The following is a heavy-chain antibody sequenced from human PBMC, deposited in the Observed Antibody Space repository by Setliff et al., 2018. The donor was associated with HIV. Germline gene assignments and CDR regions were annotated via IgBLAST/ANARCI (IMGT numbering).Heavy chain of an antibody. CDR2: IRNKGNSYAT. J-gene: IGHJ5*02. V-gene: IGHV3-73*01. CDR1: GFTFRGSA. CDR3: ASLAGGAWLHPGP. Sequence: LRLSCAASGFTFRGSAVHWVRQASGRGLEWVGRIRNKGNSYATTYAASVKGRFTISRDDSKNTAFLQMNSLKTEDTAVYYCASLAGGAWLHPGPWGQGTLVTVSS. D-gene: IGHD5-12*01.